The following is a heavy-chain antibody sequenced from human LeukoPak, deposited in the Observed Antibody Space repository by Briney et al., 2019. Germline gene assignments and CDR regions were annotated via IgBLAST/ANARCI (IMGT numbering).Heavy chain of an antibody. Sequence: GASVKVSCKVSGYTLTELSMHWVRQAPGKGLEWMGGFDPEDGETIYAQKFQGRVTMTEDTSTDTAYMELSSLRSEDTAVCYCATIFWSYHNAFDIWGQGTMVTVSS. D-gene: IGHD1-26*01. CDR3: ATIFWSYHNAFDI. CDR2: FDPEDGET. J-gene: IGHJ3*02. V-gene: IGHV1-24*01. CDR1: GYTLTELS.